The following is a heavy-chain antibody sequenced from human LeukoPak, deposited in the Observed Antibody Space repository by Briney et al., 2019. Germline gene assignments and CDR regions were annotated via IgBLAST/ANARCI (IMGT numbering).Heavy chain of an antibody. J-gene: IGHJ6*03. CDR3: AKRVYYYYYMDV. V-gene: IGHV3-30*02. CDR2: IRYDGNNK. Sequence: GGSLRLSCAASGFTFSDYSMHWVRQAPGKGLNWVAFIRYDGNNKYYADSVKGRFTISRDNSKNTLYLQMNSLRAEDTAVYYCAKRVYYYYYMDVWGKGTTVTVSS. CDR1: GFTFSDYS.